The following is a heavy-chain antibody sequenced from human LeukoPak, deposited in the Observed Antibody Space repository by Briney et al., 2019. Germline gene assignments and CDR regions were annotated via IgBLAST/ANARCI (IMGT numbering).Heavy chain of an antibody. Sequence: ASVKVSCKASGGTFSSYAISWVRQAPGQGLEWMGRISPNSGGTNYARKFQGRVTMTRDTSISTAYMELSRLRSDDTAVYYCARLQIAVSGGDYWGQGTLVTVSS. J-gene: IGHJ4*02. D-gene: IGHD6-19*01. CDR2: ISPNSGGT. CDR3: ARLQIAVSGGDY. V-gene: IGHV1-2*06. CDR1: GGTFSSYA.